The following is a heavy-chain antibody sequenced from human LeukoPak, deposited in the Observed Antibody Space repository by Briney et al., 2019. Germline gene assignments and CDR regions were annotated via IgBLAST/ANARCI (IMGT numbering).Heavy chain of an antibody. CDR1: GYSISSGYY. CDR3: ARLYGNYQNYFDY. CDR2: MYYRGNT. Sequence: SETLSLTCTVSGYSISSGYYWGWIRQPPGKGLEWVGHMYYRGNTFYNPSLKSRVTISVDTSKNQFSLKLRSVTAADTAVYYCARLYGNYQNYFDYWGQGTLVTVSS. J-gene: IGHJ4*02. V-gene: IGHV4-38-2*02. D-gene: IGHD1-7*01.